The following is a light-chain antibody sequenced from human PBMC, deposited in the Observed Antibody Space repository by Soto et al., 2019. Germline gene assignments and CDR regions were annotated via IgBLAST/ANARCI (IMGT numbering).Light chain of an antibody. CDR2: DVT. Sequence: QSALTQPRSVSGSPGQPVTISCTGTSSDVGGYNYVSWYQQHPGKAPKLMIYDVTTRPSGVPDRFSGSKSGNTASLTISGLQAEDEADYYCSSHAGSSVVFGTGTKVTVL. J-gene: IGLJ1*01. CDR3: SSHAGSSVV. V-gene: IGLV2-11*01. CDR1: SSDVGGYNY.